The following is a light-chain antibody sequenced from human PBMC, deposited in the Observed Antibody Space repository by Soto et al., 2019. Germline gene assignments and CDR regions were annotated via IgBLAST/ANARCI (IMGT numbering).Light chain of an antibody. CDR3: QQYDNLPSIT. V-gene: IGKV1-33*01. CDR1: QDIRNC. J-gene: IGKJ5*01. CDR2: DAS. Sequence: DIQMTQSPSSLSASVGDRVTITCQASQDIRNCLNWYQHKPGKAPKLLIYDASNLETGVPSRFSASGSGADFTFTISSLQPEDIATYYCQQYDNLPSITFGQGTRLDIK.